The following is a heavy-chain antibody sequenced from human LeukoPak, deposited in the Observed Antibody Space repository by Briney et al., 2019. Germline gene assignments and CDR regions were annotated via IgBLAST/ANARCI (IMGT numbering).Heavy chain of an antibody. CDR2: ISARNGNT. CDR3: ARDHALWSNCFDY. CDR1: GYPFTDYG. J-gene: IGHJ4*02. Sequence: SVKVSCKTSGYPFTDYGITWVRQAPGQGLEWMGWISARNGNTNFSQRLQGRVTMTTDTSTSTAYMELRGLTSDDTAVYYCARDHALWSNCFDYWGQGTLVTVSS. V-gene: IGHV1-18*01. D-gene: IGHD2-21*01.